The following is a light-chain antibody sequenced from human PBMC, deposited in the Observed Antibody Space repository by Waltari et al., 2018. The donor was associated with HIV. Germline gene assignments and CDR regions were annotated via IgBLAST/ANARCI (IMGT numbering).Light chain of an antibody. Sequence: QSALTQPASVSGSPGQSITISCTGTSSDVGAYNYVSWYQQHPDKAHKLIVYEVNNRPSGISNRFSGSKSGNTASLTISGLQADDEADYYCTSYTSSSTWVFGGGTKVTVL. CDR1: SSDVGAYNY. CDR2: EVN. CDR3: TSYTSSSTWV. V-gene: IGLV2-14*01. J-gene: IGLJ3*02.